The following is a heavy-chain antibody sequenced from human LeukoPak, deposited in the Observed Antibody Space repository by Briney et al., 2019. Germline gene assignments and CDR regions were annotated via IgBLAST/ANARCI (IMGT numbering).Heavy chain of an antibody. CDR3: ARDPLPYYDILTGYYSQPHYFDY. CDR2: ISSSGSTR. CDR1: GFTFSSYE. J-gene: IGHJ4*02. D-gene: IGHD3-9*01. V-gene: IGHV3-48*03. Sequence: GGSLRLSCAASGFTFSSYEMNWVRQASGKGLEGVSYISSSGSTRYYADSVKGRFTISRDNAKNSLYLQMNSLRAEDTAVYYCARDPLPYYDILTGYYSQPHYFDYWGQGTLVTVSS.